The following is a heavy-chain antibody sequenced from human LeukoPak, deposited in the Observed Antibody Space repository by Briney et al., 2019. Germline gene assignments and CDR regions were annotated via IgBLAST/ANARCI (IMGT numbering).Heavy chain of an antibody. CDR2: IDISSSST. V-gene: IGHV3-48*01. Sequence: GGSLRLSCAASGFIFSDYTMNWVRQAPGKGLEWISYIDISSSSTYYADSVKGRFTISRDNAKNSLYLQMSSLRAEDTALYYCARGPPLFDPWGQGTLVTVSS. CDR1: GFIFSDYT. J-gene: IGHJ5*02. CDR3: ARGPPLFDP.